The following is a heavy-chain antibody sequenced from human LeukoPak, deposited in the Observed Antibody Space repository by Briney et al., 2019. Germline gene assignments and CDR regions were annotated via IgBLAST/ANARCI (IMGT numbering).Heavy chain of an antibody. V-gene: IGHV5-51*01. CDR3: ARMTSDWYFDY. Sequence: ESLKISCKGSGYNFNSDWIAWVRQMPGKGLEWMGIIIPGDSDTRYSPSFQGQVTISADKSISTAYLRWSSLKASDTAMYYCARMTSDWYFDYWGQGTLVTVSS. D-gene: IGHD6-19*01. J-gene: IGHJ4*02. CDR1: GYNFNSDW. CDR2: IIPGDSDT.